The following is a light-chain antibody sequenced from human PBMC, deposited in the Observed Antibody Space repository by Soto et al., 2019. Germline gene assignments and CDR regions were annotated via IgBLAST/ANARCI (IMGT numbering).Light chain of an antibody. V-gene: IGKV1-39*01. CDR3: QQSDSTPYT. CDR2: DAS. Sequence: DIQMTQYPSSLSASVGDRVTITCRASQTISTYLNWYQQKPAKAPRLLIYDASSLLSGVPSRFSGSGSGTDFTLTIASLQPEDFSTYYCQQSDSTPYTFGRGTKVEI. CDR1: QTISTY. J-gene: IGKJ2*01.